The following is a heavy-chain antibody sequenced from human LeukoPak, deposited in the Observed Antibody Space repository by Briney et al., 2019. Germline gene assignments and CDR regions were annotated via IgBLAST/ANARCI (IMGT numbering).Heavy chain of an antibody. D-gene: IGHD5-24*01. J-gene: IGHJ4*02. CDR3: AGEVRARDGYNYGGSDY. CDR1: GGSISSGSYY. CDR2: ISATGST. Sequence: KPSETLSLTXTVSGGSISSGSYYWTWIRQPAGEGLEWIGRISATGSTNYNPSLKSRVTISIDTSKNQFSLKLSSVTAADTAVYYCAGEVRARDGYNYGGSDYWGQGTLVTVSS. V-gene: IGHV4-61*02.